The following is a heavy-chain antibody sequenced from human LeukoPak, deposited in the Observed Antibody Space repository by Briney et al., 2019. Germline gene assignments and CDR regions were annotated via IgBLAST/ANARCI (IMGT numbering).Heavy chain of an antibody. CDR1: GGPFSGYY. CDR3: ARGHWTAVAGFYYIDY. Sequence: SETLSLTCAVYGGPFSGYYWSWIRQPPGKGLEWIGEINHSGSTNYNPSLKSRVTISVDTSKNQFSLKLSSVTAADTAVYYCARGHWTAVAGFYYIDYWGQGTLVTVSS. J-gene: IGHJ4*02. CDR2: INHSGST. V-gene: IGHV4-34*01. D-gene: IGHD6-19*01.